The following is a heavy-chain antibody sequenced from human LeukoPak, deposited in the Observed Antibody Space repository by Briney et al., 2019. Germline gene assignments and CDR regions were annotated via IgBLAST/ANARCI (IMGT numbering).Heavy chain of an antibody. J-gene: IGHJ4*02. Sequence: SETLSLTCAVSGGSFSGYYWTWIRQPPGRGLEWIGEINHSGSANYNPSLMSRVTISLDTSKNHFSLNLSSVTAADTAVYYCARGQGTVTTHWGQGTLVTVSS. D-gene: IGHD4-11*01. CDR1: GGSFSGYY. CDR3: ARGQGTVTTH. V-gene: IGHV4-34*01. CDR2: INHSGSA.